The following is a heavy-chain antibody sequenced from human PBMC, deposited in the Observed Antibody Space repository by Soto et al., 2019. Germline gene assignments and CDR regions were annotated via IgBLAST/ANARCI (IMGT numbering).Heavy chain of an antibody. CDR2: ISYDGSNK. D-gene: IGHD2-21*02. Sequence: GGSLRLSCAASGFTFSSYAMHWVRQAPGKGLEWVAVISYDGSNKYYADSVKGRFTISRDNSKNTLYLQMNSLRAEDTAVYYCARDRKHCGGDCYEYYYYYGMDVWGQGTTVTVPS. CDR3: ARDRKHCGGDCYEYYYYYGMDV. CDR1: GFTFSSYA. J-gene: IGHJ6*02. V-gene: IGHV3-30-3*01.